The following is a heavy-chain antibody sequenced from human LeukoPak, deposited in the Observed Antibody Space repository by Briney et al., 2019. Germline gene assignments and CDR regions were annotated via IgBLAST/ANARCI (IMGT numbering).Heavy chain of an antibody. J-gene: IGHJ5*02. CDR3: ARSSSHCSGGSCYLEGGEDWFDP. V-gene: IGHV1-2*04. CDR2: INPNSGGT. D-gene: IGHD2-15*01. Sequence: ASVKVSCKASGYTFTSYGISWVRQAPGQGLEWMGWINPNSGGTNYAQKFQGWVTMTRDTSISTAYMELSRLRSDDTAVYYCARSSSHCSGGSCYLEGGEDWFDPWGQGTLVTVSS. CDR1: GYTFTSYG.